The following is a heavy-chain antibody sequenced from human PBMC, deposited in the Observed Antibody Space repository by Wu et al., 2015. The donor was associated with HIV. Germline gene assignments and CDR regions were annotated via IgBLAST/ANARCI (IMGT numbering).Heavy chain of an antibody. J-gene: IGHJ4*02. CDR2: IIPIFGTA. V-gene: IGHV1-69*13. CDR3: ARDPNRIAAAGSFDY. CDR1: GGTFSSYA. D-gene: IGHD6-13*01. Sequence: QVQLVQSGAEVKKPGSSVKVSCKASGGTFSSYAISWVRQAPGQGFEWMGRIIPIFGTANYAQKFQGRVTITADESTSTAYMELSSLRSEDTAVYCCARDPNRIAAAGSFDYWGQGTLVTVSS.